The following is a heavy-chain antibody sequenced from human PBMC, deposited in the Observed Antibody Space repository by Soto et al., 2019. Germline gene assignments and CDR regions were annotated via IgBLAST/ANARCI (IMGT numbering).Heavy chain of an antibody. Sequence: GASLRLSCAASGCTFRSYDMRWAREAPGEGLELVSTMNSSGDTTNYADPVNNRLIITTDNSKKALYLQLNSLRADDTAVDYCARTFPMNTYYYYGMDVWGQGTTVTVSS. D-gene: IGHD1-7*01. V-gene: IGHV3-23*01. J-gene: IGHJ6*02. CDR3: ARTFPMNTYYYYGMDV. CDR2: MNSSGDTT. CDR1: GCTFRSYD.